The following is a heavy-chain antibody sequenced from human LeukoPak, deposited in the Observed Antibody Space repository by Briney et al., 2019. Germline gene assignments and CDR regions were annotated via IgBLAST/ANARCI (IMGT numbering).Heavy chain of an antibody. J-gene: IGHJ3*02. V-gene: IGHV3-74*03. CDR2: ISRDGSST. Sequence: GGSLRLSCAASGFTFSSYWVHWVRQTPGKGLVWVSRISRDGSSTKSADSVKGRFTISRDNAKNTLNLQMNSLRAEDTAVYYCARGDYDSDENVLDIWGQGTMVTVSS. CDR1: GFTFSSYW. D-gene: IGHD3-22*01. CDR3: ARGDYDSDENVLDI.